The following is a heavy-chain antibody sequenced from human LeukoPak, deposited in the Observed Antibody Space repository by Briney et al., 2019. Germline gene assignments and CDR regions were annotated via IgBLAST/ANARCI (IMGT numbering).Heavy chain of an antibody. J-gene: IGHJ4*02. CDR1: GFTFSSYA. D-gene: IGHD2-2*01. Sequence: GGSLRLSCAASGFTFSSYAMSWVRQAPGKGLEWVSAISGSGGSTYYADSVKGRFTISRDSSKNTLSLQMNSLRAEDTAVYYCAKIPKGGYFDYWGQGTLVTVSS. V-gene: IGHV3-23*01. CDR2: ISGSGGST. CDR3: AKIPKGGYFDY.